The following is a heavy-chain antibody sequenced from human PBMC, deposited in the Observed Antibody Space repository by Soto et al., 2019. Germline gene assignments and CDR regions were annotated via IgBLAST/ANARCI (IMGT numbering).Heavy chain of an antibody. CDR2: ISGSGGST. CDR3: AADYYGSGTYADRFDY. J-gene: IGHJ4*02. D-gene: IGHD3-10*01. V-gene: IGHV3-23*01. CDR1: GFTFSSSA. Sequence: EVQLLESGGGLVQPGGSLRLSCAASGFTFSSSAMSWVRQAPGKGLEWVSAISGSGGSTYYADYVKGRFTISRDNSKNTLYLQMNIMRAEDTAVYYCAADYYGSGTYADRFDYCGQGTMVTVS.